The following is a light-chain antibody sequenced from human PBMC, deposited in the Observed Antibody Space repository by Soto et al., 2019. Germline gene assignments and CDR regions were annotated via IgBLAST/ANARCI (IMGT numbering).Light chain of an antibody. J-gene: IGKJ1*01. V-gene: IGKV1-5*03. Sequence: DIQMTQSPSTLSASLGDRVTISYRASQSISSWLAWYQHKPGKAPKLLIYEASISESGVPSRFSGSGSGTQFTLTISSLQPDDLATYFCQQYHGYPWTFSQGTKV. CDR3: QQYHGYPWT. CDR1: QSISSW. CDR2: EAS.